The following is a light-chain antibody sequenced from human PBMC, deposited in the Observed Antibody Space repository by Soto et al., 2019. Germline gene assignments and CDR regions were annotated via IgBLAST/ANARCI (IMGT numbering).Light chain of an antibody. J-gene: IGKJ1*01. Sequence: EIVLTQSPGTLSLSPGERATLSCRASQPLYNYLAWYQQRPGQAPRLLIYDASNRATGIPARFSGSGSGADFTLAISGLEPEDSAVYCCQQRDNWPGTFGHGTKVEVK. CDR1: QPLYNY. CDR2: DAS. V-gene: IGKV3-11*01. CDR3: QQRDNWPGT.